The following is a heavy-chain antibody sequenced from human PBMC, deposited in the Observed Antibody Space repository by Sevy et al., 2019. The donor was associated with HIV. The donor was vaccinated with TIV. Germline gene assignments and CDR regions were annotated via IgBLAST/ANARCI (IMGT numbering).Heavy chain of an antibody. D-gene: IGHD2-8*02. CDR3: ARHCTGTSCSHAFDI. CDR2: INHSGST. CDR1: GGSFSGYY. Sequence: PESLSLTCAVYGGSFSGYYWSWIRQPPGKGLERIGEINHSGSTNYNPSLKSRVTISVDASKNQFSLKLSSVTAADTAVYYCARHCTGTSCSHAFDIWGQGTMVPVSS. J-gene: IGHJ3*02. V-gene: IGHV4-34*01.